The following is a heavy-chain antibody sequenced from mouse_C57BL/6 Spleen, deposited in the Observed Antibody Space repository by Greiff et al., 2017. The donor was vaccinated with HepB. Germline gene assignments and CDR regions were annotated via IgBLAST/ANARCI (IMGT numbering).Heavy chain of an antibody. D-gene: IGHD1-1*01. Sequence: EVQLQQSGPELVKPGASVKISCKASGYSFTGYYMNWVKQSPEKSLEWIGEINPSTGGTTYNQKFKAKATLTVDKSSSTAYMQLKSLTSEDSAVYYCARLVVEGYWGQGTTLTVSS. J-gene: IGHJ2*01. CDR2: INPSTGGT. CDR1: GYSFTGYY. CDR3: ARLVVEGY. V-gene: IGHV1-42*01.